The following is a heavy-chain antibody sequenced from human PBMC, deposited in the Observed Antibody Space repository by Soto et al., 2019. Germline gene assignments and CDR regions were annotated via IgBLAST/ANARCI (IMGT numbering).Heavy chain of an antibody. J-gene: IGHJ3*02. CDR2: IFYSGST. V-gene: IGHV4-59*08. CDR3: ARRYGWAFDI. CDR1: GGSISSYY. D-gene: IGHD3-16*01. Sequence: QVQLQESGPGLVKPSETLSLTCTVSGGSISSYYWYWIRQPPGKGLEYIGYIFYSGSTNYNPSLKSRVTISVATSKSQCSLKLSSVTAADTAVYYCARRYGWAFDIWGQGTLVTVSS.